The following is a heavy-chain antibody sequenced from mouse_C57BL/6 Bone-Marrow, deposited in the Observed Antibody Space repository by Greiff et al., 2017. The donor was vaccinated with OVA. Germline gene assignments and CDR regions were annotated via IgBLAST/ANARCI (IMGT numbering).Heavy chain of an antibody. CDR3: ARITTVVASYYAMDY. D-gene: IGHD1-1*01. CDR1: GFTFSDYY. CDR2: INYDGSST. V-gene: IGHV5-16*01. Sequence: EVKVVESEGGLVQPGSSMKLSCTASGFTFSDYYMAWVRQVPEKGLEWVANINYDGSSTYYLDSLKSRFIISRDNAKNILYLQMSSLKSEDTATYYCARITTVVASYYAMDYWGQGTSVTVSS. J-gene: IGHJ4*01.